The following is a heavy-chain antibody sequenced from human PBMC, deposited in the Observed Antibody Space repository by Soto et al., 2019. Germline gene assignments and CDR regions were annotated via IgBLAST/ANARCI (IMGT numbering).Heavy chain of an antibody. Sequence: VASVKVSCKASGYTFTSQYIHWVRQAPGQGXEWMGIINPSGGSTTYAQKFQGRVTMTRDTSTSTVYMELSSLRSEDTAVYYCTRGGTSDYYDSSGYAPSPDYWGQGTLVTVSS. CDR3: TRGGTSDYYDSSGYAPSPDY. V-gene: IGHV1-46*03. CDR2: INPSGGST. CDR1: GYTFTSQY. J-gene: IGHJ4*02. D-gene: IGHD3-22*01.